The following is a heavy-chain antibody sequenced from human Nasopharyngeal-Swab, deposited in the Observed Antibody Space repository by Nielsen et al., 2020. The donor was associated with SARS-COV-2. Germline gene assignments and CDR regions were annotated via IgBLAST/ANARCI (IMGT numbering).Heavy chain of an antibody. J-gene: IGHJ6*02. D-gene: IGHD2-2*01. CDR1: GFPFSSYG. CDR2: ISYDGSNK. CDR3: ARGGDIVVVPAAISDYYYGMDV. Sequence: GESLKISCAASGFPFSSYGMHWVRQAPGKGLEWVAVISYDGSNKYYADSVKGRFTISRDNSKNTLYLQMNSLRAEDTAVYYCARGGDIVVVPAAISDYYYGMDVWGQGTTATGSS. V-gene: IGHV3-30*03.